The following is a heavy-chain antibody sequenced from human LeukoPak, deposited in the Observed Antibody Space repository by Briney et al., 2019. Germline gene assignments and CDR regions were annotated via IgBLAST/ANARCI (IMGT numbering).Heavy chain of an antibody. CDR2: ITSSTTYI. CDR3: ARGAYCSGASCYSGH. D-gene: IGHD2-15*01. V-gene: IGHV3-21*01. Sequence: PGGSLRLSCAASGFTFSSYSMNWVRQAPGKGLGWVSSITSSTTYIYYADSVKGRFTISRDNAKNSLYLQMNSLRAEDTAMYYCARGAYCSGASCYSGHWGQGTPVTVSS. CDR1: GFTFSSYS. J-gene: IGHJ4*02.